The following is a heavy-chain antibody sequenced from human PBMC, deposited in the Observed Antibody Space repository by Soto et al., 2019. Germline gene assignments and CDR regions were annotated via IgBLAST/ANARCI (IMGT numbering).Heavy chain of an antibody. J-gene: IGHJ6*02. CDR3: ASPASSVVVTATMAYYYGMDV. Sequence: ASVKVSCKASGGTFSSYAISCVRHSPGQGLEWMGGIIPIFGTANYAQKFQGRVTITADESTSTAYMELSSLRSEDTAVYYCASPASSVVVTATMAYYYGMDVWGQGTTVTVSS. V-gene: IGHV1-69*13. CDR1: GGTFSSYA. CDR2: IIPIFGTA. D-gene: IGHD2-21*02.